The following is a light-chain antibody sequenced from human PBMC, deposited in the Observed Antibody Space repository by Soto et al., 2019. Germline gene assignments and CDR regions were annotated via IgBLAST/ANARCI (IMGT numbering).Light chain of an antibody. CDR2: GNN. J-gene: IGLJ1*01. CDR1: SSNIGNNY. CDR3: AAWDDSLTGHYV. V-gene: IGLV1-47*01. Sequence: QSVLTQPPSASGTPGQRVSISCSGNSSNIGNNYVSWYQHLPGTTPKLLIYGNNQRPSGVPDRFSGSKSGTSASLAISGLRSEDEADYYCAAWDDSLTGHYVFGTGTKVTVL.